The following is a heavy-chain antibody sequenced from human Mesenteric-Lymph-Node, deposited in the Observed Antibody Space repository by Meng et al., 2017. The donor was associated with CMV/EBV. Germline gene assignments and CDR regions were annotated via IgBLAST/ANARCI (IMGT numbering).Heavy chain of an antibody. CDR1: VTSISDGPISSSNNH. CDR2: VYYGGNT. D-gene: IGHD6-6*01. CDR3: ARRWYSSSYDY. Sequence: GSLRLSCTVSVTSISDGPISSSNNHWGWICQPPGKGLEWIGSVYYGGNTDYNPSLKNRVTISLDMSKDQFSLKVNSVTAADTAVYYCARRWYSSSYDYWGQGTLVTVSS. V-gene: IGHV4-39*07. J-gene: IGHJ4*02.